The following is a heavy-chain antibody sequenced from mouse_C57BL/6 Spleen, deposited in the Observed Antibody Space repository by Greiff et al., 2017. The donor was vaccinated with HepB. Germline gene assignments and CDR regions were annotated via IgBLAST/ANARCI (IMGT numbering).Heavy chain of an antibody. CDR2: INPYNGGT. D-gene: IGHD2-3*01. J-gene: IGHJ2*01. Sequence: VQLQQSGPVLVKPGASVKMSCKASGYTFTDYYMNWVKQSHGKSLEWIGVINPYNGGTSYNQKFKGKATLTVDKSSSTAYMELNSLTSEDSAVYYCARYLGDDGYLLDYWGQGTTLTVSS. CDR3: ARYLGDDGYLLDY. CDR1: GYTFTDYY. V-gene: IGHV1-19*01.